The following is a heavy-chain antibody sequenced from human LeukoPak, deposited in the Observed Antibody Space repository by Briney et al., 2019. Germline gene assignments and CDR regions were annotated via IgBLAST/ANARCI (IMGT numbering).Heavy chain of an antibody. V-gene: IGHV4-34*01. CDR2: INHSGST. CDR3: ASHSLSRQHMGGVTAVHWYFDL. J-gene: IGHJ2*01. Sequence: SETLSLTCAVYGGSFSGYYWSWIRQPPGKGLEWIGEINHSGSTNYNPSLKSRVTISVDTSKNQFSLKLNSVTAADTAVYYCASHSLSRQHMGGVTAVHWYFDLWARGTLVTVSS. CDR1: GGSFSGYY. D-gene: IGHD2-21*02.